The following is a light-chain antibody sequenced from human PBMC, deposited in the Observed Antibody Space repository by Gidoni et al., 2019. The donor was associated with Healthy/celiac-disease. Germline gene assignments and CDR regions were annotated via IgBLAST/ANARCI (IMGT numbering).Light chain of an antibody. CDR1: QSVLYSSNNKNY. J-gene: IGKJ1*01. CDR3: QQYYSTPQT. Sequence: DIVMTQAPDSLAVALGERATINCKSSQSVLYSSNNKNYLAWYQQNPGQPPKLLIYWASTRASGVPDLFSGSGSGTDFTLTIISLQAEDVAVSYCQQYYSTPQTFGQGTKVEIK. V-gene: IGKV4-1*01. CDR2: WAS.